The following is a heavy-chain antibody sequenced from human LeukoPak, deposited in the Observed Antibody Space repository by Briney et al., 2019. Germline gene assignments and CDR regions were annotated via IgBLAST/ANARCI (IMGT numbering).Heavy chain of an antibody. D-gene: IGHD5-24*01. CDR1: GFTFSNYW. CDR3: ASGRGGGV. V-gene: IGHV3-7*01. CDR2: IKQDGSEK. J-gene: IGHJ4*02. Sequence: GGSLRLSCAASGFTFSNYWMTWVRQAPGKGLEWVANIKQDGSEKYYVDSVKGRFTISRDNAKTSLYLQMDSLRAEDTAVYYCASGRGGGVWGQGTLVTVSS.